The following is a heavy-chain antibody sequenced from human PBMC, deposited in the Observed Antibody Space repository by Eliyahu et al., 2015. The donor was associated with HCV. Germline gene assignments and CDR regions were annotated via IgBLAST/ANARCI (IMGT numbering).Heavy chain of an antibody. J-gene: IGHJ6*02. CDR1: GFXFSTYG. CDR2: IDSXGXTS. Sequence: EVQLVESGGNLVQPGGSLSLSCAASGFXFSTYGMHWVRHSPGKGLVXVSRIDSXGXTSMYXDSVKGRFTISRDNAKNTLXLQMNXLRAEDTAVYYCARVXHYGMDVWGQGTTVTVSS. CDR3: ARVXHYGMDV. V-gene: IGHV3-74*03.